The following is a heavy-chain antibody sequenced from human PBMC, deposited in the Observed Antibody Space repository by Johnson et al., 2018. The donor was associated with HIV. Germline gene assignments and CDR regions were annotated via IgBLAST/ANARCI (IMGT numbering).Heavy chain of an antibody. Sequence: MQLVESGGGVVPPGRSLRLSCAASGFTFSSYAMHWVRQAPGKGLEWVAVISYDGSNKYYADSVKGRFTISRDNSKKTLYLQMNSLRSEDTAVYYFASPSHWGVGADAFDICGQGTMVTFSS. CDR2: ISYDGSNK. CDR3: ASPSHWGVGADAFDI. J-gene: IGHJ3*02. V-gene: IGHV3-30-3*01. CDR1: GFTFSSYA. D-gene: IGHD7-27*01.